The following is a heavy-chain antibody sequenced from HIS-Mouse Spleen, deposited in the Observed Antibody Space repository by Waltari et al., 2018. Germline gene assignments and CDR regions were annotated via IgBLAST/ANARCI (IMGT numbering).Heavy chain of an antibody. CDR3: AREIPYSSSWYDWYFDL. J-gene: IGHJ2*01. V-gene: IGHV4-39*07. CDR2: IHYSGRT. Sequence: QLQLQESGPGLVKPSETLSLTCTVSGGSISSSSYYWGWIRQPPGKGLESIGSIHYSGRTYYNPSLKSRVTISVDTSKNQFSLKLSSVTAADTAVYYCAREIPYSSSWYDWYFDLWGRGTLVTGSS. CDR1: GGSISSSSYY. D-gene: IGHD6-13*01.